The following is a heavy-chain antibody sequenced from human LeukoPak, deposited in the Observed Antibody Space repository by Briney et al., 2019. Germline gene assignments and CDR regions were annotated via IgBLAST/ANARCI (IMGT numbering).Heavy chain of an antibody. CDR1: GGTFSSYA. CDR3: ARISQYYDSGGYYYGSPQEFDY. Sequence: SVKVSCKASGGTFSSYAIRWVRQAPGQGLEWMGRIIPILGIANYAQKFQGRVTITADKSTSTAYMELSSLRSEDTAVYYCARISQYYDSGGYYYGSPQEFDYWGQGTLVTVSS. CDR2: IIPILGIA. J-gene: IGHJ4*02. V-gene: IGHV1-69*04. D-gene: IGHD3-22*01.